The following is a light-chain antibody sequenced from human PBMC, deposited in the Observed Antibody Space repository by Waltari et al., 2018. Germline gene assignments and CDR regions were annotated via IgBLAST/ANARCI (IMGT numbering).Light chain of an antibody. V-gene: IGKV1-5*01. CDR2: RAS. CDR1: QPVDTW. J-gene: IGKJ1*01. CDR3: QQHDKSPWT. Sequence: DIQMTQSPSSLSASVGDTVTITCRASQPVDTWLAWYQQKPGKAPKLLIYRASKLDTGVPSRFSGTGSETDFTLTIRDLHPEDVATYFCQQHDKSPWTFGQGTKVEIK.